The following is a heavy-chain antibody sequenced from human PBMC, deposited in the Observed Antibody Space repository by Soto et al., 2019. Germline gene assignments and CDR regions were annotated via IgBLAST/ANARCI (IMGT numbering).Heavy chain of an antibody. CDR2: VNPKRGGT. J-gene: IGHJ2*01. V-gene: IGHV1-2*02. CDR1: GYSFVNFF. CDR3: ARDSEIPGRFWYFDL. D-gene: IGHD3-3*01. Sequence: QVQLVQSGAEVKKPGASVRVSCKTYGYSFVNFFLHWVRQAPGQGPEWMGFVNPKRGGTEYAPKFQGRVTITRGTSINTVYLDLSGLTSDDTAVYYCARDSEIPGRFWYFDLWGRGTLVTVSS.